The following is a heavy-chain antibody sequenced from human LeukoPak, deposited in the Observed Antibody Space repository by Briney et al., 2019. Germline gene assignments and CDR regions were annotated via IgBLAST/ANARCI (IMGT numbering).Heavy chain of an antibody. CDR3: ARVHRVGAMAPDY. V-gene: IGHV3-11*04. Sequence: GGSLRLSCAASGFTFSDYYMSWIRQAPGKGLECISYISSSGNTTYYADSVKGRFTISRDNAKNSLYLQMNSLRAEDTAVYYCARVHRVGAMAPDYWGQGTLVTVSS. CDR1: GFTFSDYY. CDR2: ISSSGNTT. J-gene: IGHJ4*02. D-gene: IGHD1-26*01.